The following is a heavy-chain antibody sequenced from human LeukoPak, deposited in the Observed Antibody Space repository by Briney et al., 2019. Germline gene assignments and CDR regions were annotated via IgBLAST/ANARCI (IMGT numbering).Heavy chain of an antibody. Sequence: PGGSLRLSCAASGFTFSNYAMNWVRQAPGRGLEWVSAISGCGGSTYYADSVKGRFTISRDNSKNTLYLQMNSLRAEDTAVYYCAKDLAGSGSYSFDYWGQGTLVTVSS. CDR2: ISGCGGST. CDR3: AKDLAGSGSYSFDY. CDR1: GFTFSNYA. V-gene: IGHV3-23*01. J-gene: IGHJ4*02. D-gene: IGHD1-26*01.